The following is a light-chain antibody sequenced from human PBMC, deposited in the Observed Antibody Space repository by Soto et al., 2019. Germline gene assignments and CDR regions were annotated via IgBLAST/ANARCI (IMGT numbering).Light chain of an antibody. V-gene: IGLV2-23*01. CDR2: EDT. Sequence: QSVLTQPASVSGSPGQSITISCTGTSRDVGIYNLVSWYQLHPGKVPKLIIYEDTKRPSGISSRFSGSESGITAFLTISGLQAEDEADYYCCSYGGSSTYVFGTGTKGTVL. J-gene: IGLJ1*01. CDR3: CSYGGSSTYV. CDR1: SRDVGIYNL.